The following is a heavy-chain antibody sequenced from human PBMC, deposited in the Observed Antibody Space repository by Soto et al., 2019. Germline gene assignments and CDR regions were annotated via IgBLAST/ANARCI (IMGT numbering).Heavy chain of an antibody. D-gene: IGHD3-22*01. CDR2: ISGSGGRT. CDR3: AALIVVVMYPDY. V-gene: IGHV3-23*01. CDR1: GFTFSSYA. Sequence: EVQLLESGGGLVQPGGSLRLSCAASGFTFSSYAMSWVRQAPGKGLEWVSAISGSGGRTYYADSVKGRFTISRDNSKTTLYLQMNSLRAVDTAVYYCAALIVVVMYPDYWGQGTLVTVSS. J-gene: IGHJ4*02.